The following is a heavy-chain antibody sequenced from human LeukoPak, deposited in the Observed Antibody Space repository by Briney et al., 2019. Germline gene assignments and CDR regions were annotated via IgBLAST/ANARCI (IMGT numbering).Heavy chain of an antibody. CDR1: GGSISSGGYS. D-gene: IGHD1-1*01. Sequence: SETLSLTCAVSGGSISSGGYSWSWIRQPPGKGLEWIWYIYHSGSTYYNPSLKSRVTISVDRSKNQFSLKLSSVTAADTAVYYCARGTGPDYWGQGTLVTDSS. J-gene: IGHJ4*02. CDR3: ARGTGPDY. CDR2: IYHSGST. V-gene: IGHV4-30-2*01.